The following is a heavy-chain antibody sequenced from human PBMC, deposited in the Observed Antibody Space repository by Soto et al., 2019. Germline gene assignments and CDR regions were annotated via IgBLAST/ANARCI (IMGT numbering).Heavy chain of an antibody. Sequence: ASVKVSCKASGYTFTSYAMHWVRQAPGQRLEWMGWINAGNGNTKYSQKFQGRVTITRDTSASTAYMELSSLRSEDTAVYYCAGYIVVVPAARMMVRLDVCGQGSTVTGSS. CDR3: AGYIVVVPAARMMVRLDV. D-gene: IGHD2-2*01. J-gene: IGHJ6*02. CDR1: GYTFTSYA. V-gene: IGHV1-3*01. CDR2: INAGNGNT.